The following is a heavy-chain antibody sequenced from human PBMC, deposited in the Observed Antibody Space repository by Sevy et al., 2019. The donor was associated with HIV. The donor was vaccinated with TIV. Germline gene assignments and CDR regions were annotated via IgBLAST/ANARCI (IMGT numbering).Heavy chain of an antibody. Sequence: SETLSLTCTVSGGSISSYYWSWIRQPAGKGLEWIGRIYTSGSTNYNPSLKGRVTMSVDTSKNQFSLKLSSVTAADTAVYYGARARSSWEVGARQDWFDPWGQGTLVTVSS. D-gene: IGHD1-26*01. V-gene: IGHV4-4*07. CDR2: IYTSGST. CDR3: ARARSSWEVGARQDWFDP. CDR1: GGSISSYY. J-gene: IGHJ5*02.